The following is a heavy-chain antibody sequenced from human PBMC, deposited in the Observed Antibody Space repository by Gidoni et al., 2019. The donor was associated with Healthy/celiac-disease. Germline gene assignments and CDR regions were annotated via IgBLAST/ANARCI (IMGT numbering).Heavy chain of an antibody. V-gene: IGHV5-10-1*03. CDR3: ARQASATGYYYGMDV. J-gene: IGHJ6*02. CDR1: GYTFPSYW. Sequence: QLVQSGAEVQKPGESMRISCPGSGYTFPSYWISWVRQMPGKGLEWKGRMDSSHSYTNYSPSVQGHVTTSADKAISTAYRQWSSLKASDTAMYYCARQASATGYYYGMDVGGQGTTVTVFS. D-gene: IGHD3-10*01. CDR2: MDSSHSYT.